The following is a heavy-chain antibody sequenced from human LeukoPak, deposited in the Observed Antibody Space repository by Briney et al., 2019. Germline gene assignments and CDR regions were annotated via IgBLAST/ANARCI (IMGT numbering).Heavy chain of an antibody. J-gene: IGHJ6*02. CDR3: ARVGNSSSWFLRWGYYYYGMDV. V-gene: IGHV4-31*03. Sequence: KTSETLSLTCTVSGGSISSGGYYWSWIRQHPGKGLEWIGYIYYSGSTYYNPSLKSRVTISVDTSKNQFSLKLSSVTAADTAVYYCARVGNSSSWFLRWGYYYYGMDVWGQGTTVTVSS. D-gene: IGHD6-13*01. CDR1: GGSISSGGYY. CDR2: IYYSGST.